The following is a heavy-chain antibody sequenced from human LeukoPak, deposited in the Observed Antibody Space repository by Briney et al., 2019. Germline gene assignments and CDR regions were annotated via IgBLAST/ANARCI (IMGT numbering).Heavy chain of an antibody. V-gene: IGHV4-59*01. D-gene: IGHD6-13*01. CDR3: ASYSAAAGHYYYYYYMDV. CDR1: GGSISSYY. J-gene: IGHJ6*03. CDR2: IYYSGST. Sequence: PSETLSLTCTVSGGSISSYYWSWIRQPPGKGLEWIGYIYYSGSTNYDPSLKSRATISVDTSKTQFSLKLSSVTAADTAVYYCASYSAAAGHYYYYYYMDVWGKGTTVTVSS.